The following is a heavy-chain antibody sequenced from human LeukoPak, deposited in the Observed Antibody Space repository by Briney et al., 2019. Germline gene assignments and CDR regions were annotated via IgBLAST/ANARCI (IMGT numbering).Heavy chain of an antibody. CDR2: INHSGST. CDR3: ARDESMRYSSGWYPTYYYYGMDV. D-gene: IGHD6-19*01. V-gene: IGHV4-34*01. Sequence: PSETLSLTCAAYGGSFSGYYWSWIRQPPGKGLEWIGEINHSGSTNYNPSLKSRVTISVDTSKNQFSLKLSSVTAADTAVYYCARDESMRYSSGWYPTYYYYGMDVWGQGTTVTVSS. J-gene: IGHJ6*02. CDR1: GGSFSGYY.